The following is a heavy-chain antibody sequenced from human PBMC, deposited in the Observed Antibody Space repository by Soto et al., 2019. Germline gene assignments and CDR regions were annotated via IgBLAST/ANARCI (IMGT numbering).Heavy chain of an antibody. CDR1: GFTFSSYA. D-gene: IGHD3-22*01. J-gene: IGHJ1*01. CDR2: ISYDGSNK. CDR3: ARDAYYDSSGYYAVGGYFQH. Sequence: QVQLVESGGGVVQPGRSLRLSCAAPGFTFSSYAMHWVRQAPGKGLEWVAVISYDGSNKYYADSVKGRFTISRDNSKNTLYLQMNSLRAEDTAVYYCARDAYYDSSGYYAVGGYFQHWGQGTLVTVSS. V-gene: IGHV3-30-3*01.